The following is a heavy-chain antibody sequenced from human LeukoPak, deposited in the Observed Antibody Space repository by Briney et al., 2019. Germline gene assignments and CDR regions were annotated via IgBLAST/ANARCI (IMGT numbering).Heavy chain of an antibody. CDR3: ARGPSSGWFYYYYYMDV. D-gene: IGHD6-19*01. V-gene: IGHV1-46*01. CDR2: INPSGGST. J-gene: IGHJ6*03. CDR1: GYTFTNYY. Sequence: ASVKVSCKASGYTFTNYYMHWVRQAPGQGLEWMGIINPSGGSTSYAQKFQGRVTMTRNTSISTAYMELSSLRSEDMAVYYCARGPSSGWFYYYYYMDVWGKGTTVTISS.